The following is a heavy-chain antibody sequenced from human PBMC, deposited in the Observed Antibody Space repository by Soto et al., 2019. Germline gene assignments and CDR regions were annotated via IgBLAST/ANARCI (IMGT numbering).Heavy chain of an antibody. J-gene: IGHJ4*02. CDR3: AKDRRAGGNYGFYSDF. V-gene: IGHV3-23*01. Sequence: EVQLLESGGGLVQPGGSLRLSCAASGFTFSSYGMTWVRQAPGKGLEWVAFISDNGAGTYYADSVKGRFTISRDNSKNTLYLQMTSLRADDTAVYYCAKDRRAGGNYGFYSDFWGQGALVIVSS. CDR2: ISDNGAGT. D-gene: IGHD1-7*01. CDR1: GFTFSSYG.